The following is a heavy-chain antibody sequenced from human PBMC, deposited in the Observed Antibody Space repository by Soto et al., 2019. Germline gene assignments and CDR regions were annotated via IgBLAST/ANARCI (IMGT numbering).Heavy chain of an antibody. Sequence: EVQVVESGGGLVQPGGSLRLSCAASGLAFSDHYMNWVRQAPGKGLEWVGRSRNKANSFTTEYAASVNGRFSVSRDDSTNSLFRQMNSVKTEDTAVYYCRGYRYSYCIHVWGQGNKVTFSS. CDR1: GLAFSDHY. V-gene: IGHV3-72*01. CDR2: SRNKANSFTT. D-gene: IGHD5-18*01. J-gene: IGHJ6*02. CDR3: RGYRYSYCIHV.